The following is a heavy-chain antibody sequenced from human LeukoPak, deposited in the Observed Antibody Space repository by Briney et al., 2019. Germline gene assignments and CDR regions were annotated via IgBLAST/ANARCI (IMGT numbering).Heavy chain of an antibody. J-gene: IGHJ6*04. CDR1: GGTFSSYA. CDR3: ARDIVVVPAVGLDYYYYGMDV. CDR2: IIPIFGTA. D-gene: IGHD2-2*01. V-gene: IGHV1-69*13. Sequence: SVKVSCKASGGTFSSYAISWVRQAPGQGLEWMGGIIPIFGTANYAQKFQGRVTITADESTSTAYMELSSMRSEDTAVYYCARDIVVVPAVGLDYYYYGMDVWGKGTTVTVSS.